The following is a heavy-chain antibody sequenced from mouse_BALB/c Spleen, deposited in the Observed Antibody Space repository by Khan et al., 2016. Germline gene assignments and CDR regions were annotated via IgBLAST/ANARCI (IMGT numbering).Heavy chain of an antibody. J-gene: IGHJ3*01. D-gene: IGHD2-4*01. CDR3: ARSYYDSWFVY. CDR1: GFNIKDTY. CDR2: IDPANDNT. Sequence: EMQLQESGAELVKPGASVKLSCTASGFNIKDTYMHWMIQRPEQGLEWIGRIDPANDNTKYDPKFQGKATITADTSSNTAYLQLSSLTSEDTAVYYCARSYYDSWFVYWGQGTLVTVSA. V-gene: IGHV14-3*02.